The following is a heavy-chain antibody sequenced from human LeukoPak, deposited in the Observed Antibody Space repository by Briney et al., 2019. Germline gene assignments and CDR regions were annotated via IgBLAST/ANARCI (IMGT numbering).Heavy chain of an antibody. J-gene: IGHJ3*02. CDR2: IYYSGST. D-gene: IGHD4-23*01. CDR3: ARPGGNSWYDAFDI. Sequence: SETLSLTCTVSGGSISSYYWSWIRQPPGKGLEWIGYIYYSGSTNYNPSLKSRVTISVDTSKNQFSLKLSSVTAADTAVYYCARPGGNSWYDAFDIWGQGTMVTVSS. CDR1: GGSISSYY. V-gene: IGHV4-59*08.